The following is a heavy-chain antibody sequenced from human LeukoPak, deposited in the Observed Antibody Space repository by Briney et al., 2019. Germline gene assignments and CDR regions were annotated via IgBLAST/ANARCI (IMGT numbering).Heavy chain of an antibody. D-gene: IGHD3-10*01. J-gene: IGHJ5*02. CDR1: GYTFTGYY. CDR3: ARGHATVFDNWFDP. Sequence: ASVKVSCKASGYTFTGYYMHWVRQAPGQGLEWMGWINPNSGGTNYAQKFQGRVTISVDTSKNQFSLKLSSVTAADTAVYYCARGHATVFDNWFDPWGQGTLVTVSS. V-gene: IGHV1-2*02. CDR2: INPNSGGT.